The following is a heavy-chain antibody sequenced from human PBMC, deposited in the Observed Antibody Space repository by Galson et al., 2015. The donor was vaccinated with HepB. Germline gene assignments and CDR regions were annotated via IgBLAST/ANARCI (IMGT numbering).Heavy chain of an antibody. CDR3: AKDPDFDFYSEKSTTFDY. CDR2: ISGGGQNT. CDR1: GFSFAAYA. D-gene: IGHD3-3*01. J-gene: IGHJ4*02. V-gene: IGHV3-23*01. Sequence: SLRLSCAASGFSFAAYAMSWVRQAPGKVLEWVSSISGGGQNTYYADALRGRITISRDNSKNTVYLQMISLRDVDTAMYYCAKDPDFDFYSEKSTTFDYWGRGTLVTVSS.